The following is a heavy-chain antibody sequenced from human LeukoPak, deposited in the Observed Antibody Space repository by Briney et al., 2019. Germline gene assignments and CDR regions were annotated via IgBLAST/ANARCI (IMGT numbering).Heavy chain of an antibody. Sequence: GGSLRLSCAASGFTFSSYGMHWVRQAPGKGLEWVAFIRYDGSNKYYADSVKGRFTISRDNSKNTLYLQMNSLRAEDTAVYYCANQNAPRGVYSSSWYDFDYWGQGTLVTVSS. CDR2: IRYDGSNK. V-gene: IGHV3-30*02. CDR3: ANQNAPRGVYSSSWYDFDY. CDR1: GFTFSSYG. D-gene: IGHD6-13*01. J-gene: IGHJ4*02.